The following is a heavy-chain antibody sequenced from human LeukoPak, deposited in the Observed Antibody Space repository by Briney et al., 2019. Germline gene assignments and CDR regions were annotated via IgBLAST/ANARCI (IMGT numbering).Heavy chain of an antibody. D-gene: IGHD3-10*01. Sequence: ASVKVSCRASGYTFTSYYMHWVRQAPGQGLEWMGIINPSGGSTSYAQKFQGRVTMTRDMSTSTVYMELSRLRPEDTAVYYCARGPVYYYGSGSYPDYWGQGTLVTVSS. CDR1: GYTFTSYY. CDR3: ARGPVYYYGSGSYPDY. CDR2: INPSGGST. J-gene: IGHJ4*02. V-gene: IGHV1-46*01.